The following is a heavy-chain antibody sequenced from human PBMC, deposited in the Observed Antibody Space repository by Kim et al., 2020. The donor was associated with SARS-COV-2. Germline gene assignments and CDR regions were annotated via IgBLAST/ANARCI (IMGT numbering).Heavy chain of an antibody. V-gene: IGHV3-11*01. Sequence: GGSLRLSCAASGFTFSGYYMSWIRQAPGKGLEWVSYISSSGSTIYYADSVKGRFTISRDNAKNSLYLQMNSLRAEDTAVYYCARDRYYYDSSGYYYFDYWGQGTLVTVSS. CDR2: ISSSGSTI. CDR3: ARDRYYYDSSGYYYFDY. J-gene: IGHJ4*02. CDR1: GFTFSGYY. D-gene: IGHD3-22*01.